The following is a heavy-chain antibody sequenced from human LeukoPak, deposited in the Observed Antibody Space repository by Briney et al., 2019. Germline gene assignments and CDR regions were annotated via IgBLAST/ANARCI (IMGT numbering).Heavy chain of an antibody. CDR1: GFTFSSYG. D-gene: IGHD2/OR15-2a*01. Sequence: GGSLRLSCGGAGFTFSSYGMHWVRQAPGKGLEWVAFISYDGNNKYYVDSVKGRFTMSRDNSKNTLYLQMNSLRVEDTAVYYCAKGNNMDVWGKGTTVTVSS. J-gene: IGHJ6*03. V-gene: IGHV3-30*18. CDR2: ISYDGNNK. CDR3: AKGNNMDV.